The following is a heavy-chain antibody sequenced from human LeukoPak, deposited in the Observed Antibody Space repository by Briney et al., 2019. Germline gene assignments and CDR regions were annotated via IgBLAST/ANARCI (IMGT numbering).Heavy chain of an antibody. J-gene: IGHJ5*02. CDR3: ARHMGIVVVPAAAPLKDNWFDP. Sequence: TSETLSLTCTVSGGSISSSSYYWGWIRQPPGKGLEWIGSIYYSGSTYYNPSLKSRVTISVDTSKNQFSLKLSSVTAADTAVYYCARHMGIVVVPAAAPLKDNWFDPWGQGTLVTVSS. CDR2: IYYSGST. CDR1: GGSISSSSYY. V-gene: IGHV4-39*01. D-gene: IGHD2-2*01.